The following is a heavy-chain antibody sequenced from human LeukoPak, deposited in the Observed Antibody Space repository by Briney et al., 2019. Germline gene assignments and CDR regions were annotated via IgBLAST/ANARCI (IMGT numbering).Heavy chain of an antibody. J-gene: IGHJ6*03. CDR1: GGSISSYY. D-gene: IGHD3-16*01. Sequence: SETLSLICTVSGGSISSYYWSWIRQPPGKGLEWIGYICYSGSTNYKSSLKSRVTISVDTSKNQFSLKLSSVTAADTAVYYCARETSQKGAHYMDVWGKGTTVTISS. CDR3: ARETSQKGAHYMDV. CDR2: ICYSGST. V-gene: IGHV4-59*01.